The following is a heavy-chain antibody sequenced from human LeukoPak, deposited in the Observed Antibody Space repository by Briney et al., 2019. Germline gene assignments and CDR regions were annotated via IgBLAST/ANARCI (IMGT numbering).Heavy chain of an antibody. CDR1: GYSITSSGSS. V-gene: IGHV4-30-2*01. J-gene: IGHJ4*02. Sequence: SETLSFTCAGSGYSITSSGSSWSWIRQPLGEVLEWIGYIYHSGGAYYNPSLKSRVTISLDRSKNQFSLKLNSVTAADTAVYYCARDFIAQSPIPAYWGQGTLVSVSS. D-gene: IGHD6-13*01. CDR3: ARDFIAQSPIPAY. CDR2: IYHSGGA.